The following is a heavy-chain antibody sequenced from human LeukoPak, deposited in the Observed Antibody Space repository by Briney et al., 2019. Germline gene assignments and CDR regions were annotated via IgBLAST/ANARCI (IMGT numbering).Heavy chain of an antibody. D-gene: IGHD6-13*01. V-gene: IGHV3-74*03. CDR3: ARGYGDSWFYFDN. Sequence: GGSLRLSCGASGLTFSSHWMHWVRQAPGKGMVWVPRINSDGRSITYADSVKGRFTISRDNAKNTLYLQMNSLRAEDTAVYYCARGYGDSWFYFDNWGQGTLVTVSS. J-gene: IGHJ4*02. CDR2: INSDGRSI. CDR1: GLTFSSHW.